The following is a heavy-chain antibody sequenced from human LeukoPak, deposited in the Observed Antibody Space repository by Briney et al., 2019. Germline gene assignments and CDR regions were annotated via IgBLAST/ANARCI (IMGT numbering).Heavy chain of an antibody. CDR2: IYYSGST. Sequence: SETLSLTCIVSGGSISSGDYYWSWIRQPPGKGLEWIGYIYYSGSTYYNPSLKSRVTISVDTSKNQFSLKLSSVTAADTAVYYCARVTAAVTTFSLRIDPWGQGTLVTVSS. J-gene: IGHJ5*02. CDR3: ARVTAAVTTFSLRIDP. D-gene: IGHD4-17*01. V-gene: IGHV4-30-4*01. CDR1: GGSISSGDYY.